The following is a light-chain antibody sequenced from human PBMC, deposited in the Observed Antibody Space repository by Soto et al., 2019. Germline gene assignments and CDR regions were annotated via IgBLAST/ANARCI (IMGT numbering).Light chain of an antibody. V-gene: IGKV3-20*01. CDR2: GAS. CDR1: QSISSN. CDR3: QESGRT. J-gene: IGKJ1*01. Sequence: EIVITQSPATLSVSPGESATLSCRASQSISSNLAWYQQKPGQAPRLLIYGASNRATGIPERFSGSGSGTDFPLTISRLEPEDFAVYYCQESGRTFGQGTKVDIK.